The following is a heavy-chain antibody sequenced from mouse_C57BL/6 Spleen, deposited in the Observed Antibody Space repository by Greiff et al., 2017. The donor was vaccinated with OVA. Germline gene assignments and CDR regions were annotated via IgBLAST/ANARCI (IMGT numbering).Heavy chain of an antibody. Sequence: QVQLQQSGAELVRPGASVTLSCKASGYTFTDYEMHWVKQTPVHGLEWIGAIDPETGGTAYNQKFKGKAILTADKSSSTAYMELRSLTSEDSAVYYCTKTGGYYGSSYWGQGTLVTVSA. V-gene: IGHV1-15*01. CDR2: IDPETGGT. CDR3: TKTGGYYGSSY. D-gene: IGHD1-1*01. J-gene: IGHJ3*01. CDR1: GYTFTDYE.